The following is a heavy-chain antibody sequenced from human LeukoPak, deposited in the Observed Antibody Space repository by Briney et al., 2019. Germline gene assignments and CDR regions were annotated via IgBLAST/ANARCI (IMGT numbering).Heavy chain of an antibody. CDR1: GFTFSRYS. Sequence: GGSLRLSCAASGFTFSRYSMSWVRQAPGKGLEWVSAISGSGGSTYYADSVKGRFTISRDNPKNTLYRQMNSLRAEDTAVYYCAKNDGEAGPREGFDYWGQGTLVTVPS. CDR2: ISGSGGST. J-gene: IGHJ4*02. V-gene: IGHV3-23*01. CDR3: AKNDGEAGPREGFDY. D-gene: IGHD6-19*01.